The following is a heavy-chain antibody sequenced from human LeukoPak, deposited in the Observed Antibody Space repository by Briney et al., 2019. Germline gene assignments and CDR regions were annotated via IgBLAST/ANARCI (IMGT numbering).Heavy chain of an antibody. CDR2: ISSSSSTI. CDR1: GFTFSSYE. Sequence: PGGSLRLSYAASGFTFSSYEMNWVRQAPGKGREWVSYISSSSSTIYYGDSGKGRFTISRDNAENSLYLQMNSLRAEDTAVYYCASDSPPTGPYYYDSSGYDYAFFDYWGQGTLVTVSS. V-gene: IGHV3-48*01. CDR3: ASDSPPTGPYYYDSSGYDYAFFDY. D-gene: IGHD3-22*01. J-gene: IGHJ4*02.